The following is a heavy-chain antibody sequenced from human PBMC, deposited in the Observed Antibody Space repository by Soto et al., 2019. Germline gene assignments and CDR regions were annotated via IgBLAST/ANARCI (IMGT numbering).Heavy chain of an antibody. Sequence: QAQLVESGGGVVQPGTSVRLSCEASGFTFRSNAMHWVRHTPGKGLEWVSVISYDATNQYYANSVKGRFTISRDNSENRLYLQMVSLRADVTVVYYCAKLLELGDSFDLWGQGTAVTVSS. D-gene: IGHD3-16*01. J-gene: IGHJ3*01. V-gene: IGHV3-30*18. CDR1: GFTFRSNA. CDR3: AKLLELGDSFDL. CDR2: ISYDATNQ.